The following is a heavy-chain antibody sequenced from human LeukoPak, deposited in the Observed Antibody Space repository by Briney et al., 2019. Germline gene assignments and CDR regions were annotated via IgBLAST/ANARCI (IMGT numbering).Heavy chain of an antibody. D-gene: IGHD3-3*01. CDR3: GTSRWSGVVDS. CDR1: TRYFTNYW. CDR2: IDRDGLRE. V-gene: IGHV3-74*01. J-gene: IGHJ5*01. Sequence: PGGSLRLPCTASTRYFTNYWMHWVRQVPGKGLAWLSRIDRDGLREDYADSVRGRFTISRHNAKSTTYLQMNSLRAEDTAVYYCGTSRWSGVVDSWGQGTLVTVSS.